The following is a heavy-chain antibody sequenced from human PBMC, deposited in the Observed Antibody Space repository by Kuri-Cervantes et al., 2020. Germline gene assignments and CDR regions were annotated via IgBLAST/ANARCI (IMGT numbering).Heavy chain of an antibody. CDR3: ARDAYSSSWHTVDNWFDP. D-gene: IGHD6-13*01. J-gene: IGHJ5*02. CDR2: INPNSGGT. V-gene: IGHV1-2*02. CDR1: GYTFTSYA. Sequence: ASVKVSCKASGYTFTSYAMHWVRQAPGQGLEWMGWINPNSGGTNYAQKFQGRVTMTRDTSISTAYMELSRLRSDDTAVYYCARDAYSSSWHTVDNWFDPWGQGTLVTVSS.